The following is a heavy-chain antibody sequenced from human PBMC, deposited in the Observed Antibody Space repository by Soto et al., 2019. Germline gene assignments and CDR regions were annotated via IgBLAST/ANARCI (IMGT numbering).Heavy chain of an antibody. CDR2: IYYSGST. CDR3: ARRFYDYIWGSLSPNTQYYFDY. V-gene: IGHV4-39*01. D-gene: IGHD3-16*01. CDR1: GGSISSSSYY. Sequence: SETLSLTCTVSGGSISSSSYYWGWIRQPPGKGLEWIGSIYYSGSTYYNPSLKSRVTISVDTSKNQFSLKLSSVTAADTAVYYCARRFYDYIWGSLSPNTQYYFDYWGQGTLVTVSS. J-gene: IGHJ4*02.